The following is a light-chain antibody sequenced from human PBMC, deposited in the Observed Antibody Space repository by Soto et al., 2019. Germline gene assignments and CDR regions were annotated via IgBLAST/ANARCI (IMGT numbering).Light chain of an antibody. CDR1: SSDVGSCDH. Sequence: QSVLTQPPSASGSPGQSVTISCTGTSSDVGSCDHVSWYQQRPGKAPKLVIYEVFKRPSGVPDRFSGAKSGNTASLTVSGLQAEDEADYYCTSCTSNYDLIFGGGTKVTVL. V-gene: IGLV2-8*01. CDR3: TSCTSNYDLI. J-gene: IGLJ2*01. CDR2: EVF.